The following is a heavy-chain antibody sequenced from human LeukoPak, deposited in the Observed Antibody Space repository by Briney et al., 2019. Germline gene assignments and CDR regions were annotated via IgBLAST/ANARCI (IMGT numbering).Heavy chain of an antibody. CDR1: GYTFTSYY. CDR2: INPSGGST. J-gene: IGHJ4*02. V-gene: IGHV1-46*01. CDR3: ARDKVGLVPGYYFDY. D-gene: IGHD3/OR15-3a*01. Sequence: ASVKVSCKASGYTFTSYYMHWVRQAPGQGLEWMGIINPSGGSTSYAQKFQGRVTMTRDTSTSTVYMELSSLRSEDTAVYYCARDKVGLVPGYYFDYWGQGTLVTVSS.